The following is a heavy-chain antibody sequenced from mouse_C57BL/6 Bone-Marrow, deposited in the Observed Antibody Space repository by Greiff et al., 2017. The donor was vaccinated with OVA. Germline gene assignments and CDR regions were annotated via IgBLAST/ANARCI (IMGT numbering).Heavy chain of an antibody. Sequence: EVQRVESGGGLVQPGGSLKLSCAASGFTFSDYYMYWVRQTPEKRLEWVAYISNGGGSTYYPDTVKGRFTISRDNAKNTLYLQMSRLKSEDTAMYYCARHHSWFAYWGQGTLVTVSA. V-gene: IGHV5-12*01. CDR2: ISNGGGST. J-gene: IGHJ3*01. CDR1: GFTFSDYY. CDR3: ARHHSWFAY.